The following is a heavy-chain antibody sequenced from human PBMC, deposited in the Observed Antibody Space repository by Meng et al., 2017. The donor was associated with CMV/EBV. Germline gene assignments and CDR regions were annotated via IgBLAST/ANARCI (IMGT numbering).Heavy chain of an antibody. V-gene: IGHV3-9*01. Sequence: SLKISCAASGFTFDDYAMHWVRQAPGKGLEWVSGISWNSGSIGYADSVKGRFTISRDNSKNTLYLQMNSLRAEDTAVYYCAKSLDFDYWGQGTLVTVSS. CDR3: AKSLDFDY. J-gene: IGHJ4*02. CDR1: GFTFDDYA. CDR2: ISWNSGSI.